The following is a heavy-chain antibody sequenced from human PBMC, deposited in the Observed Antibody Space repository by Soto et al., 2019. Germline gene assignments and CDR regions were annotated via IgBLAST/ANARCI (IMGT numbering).Heavy chain of an antibody. CDR1: GGSISRGGYY. Sequence: QVQLQESGPGLVKPSQTLSLTCTVSGGSISRGGYYWSWIRQHPGKGLEWIGYVYYTGTTYSSPSIKNRVSISLDTSKNQFSLKLTSVTAADSAVYYCARGVGKWLQFRFDPWGQGTLVTVSS. CDR3: ARGVGKWLQFRFDP. J-gene: IGHJ5*02. D-gene: IGHD6-19*01. CDR2: VYYTGTT. V-gene: IGHV4-31*03.